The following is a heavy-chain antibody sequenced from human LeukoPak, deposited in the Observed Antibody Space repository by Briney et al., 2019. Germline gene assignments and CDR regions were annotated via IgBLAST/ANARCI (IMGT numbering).Heavy chain of an antibody. CDR3: ARKTYDSSRLTPHPGVFDI. D-gene: IGHD3-22*01. J-gene: IGHJ3*02. CDR2: IYHSGST. V-gene: IGHV4-4*02. Sequence: SETLSLTCGVSGGSISASNWWNWVRQAPGKGLEWIGEIYHSGSTNYNPSLKGRVTISVDKSKDHFSLNLNSVTVADTAVYYCARKTYDSSRLTPHPGVFDIWGQGTMVTVSS. CDR1: GGSISASNW.